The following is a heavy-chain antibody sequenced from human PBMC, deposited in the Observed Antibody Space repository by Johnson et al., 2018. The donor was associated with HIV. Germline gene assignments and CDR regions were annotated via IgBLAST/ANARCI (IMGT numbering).Heavy chain of an antibody. CDR1: GFPVSTNY. CDR3: AARYWPPIRAAFDM. V-gene: IGHV3-66*01. D-gene: IGHD2-8*02. CDR2: IYRGDTT. Sequence: VQLVDSGGGLVKPGGSLRLSCAASGFPVSTNYMSWIRQAPGKGLEWVSVIYRGDTTYYAGSVKGRFPISRDNSKNTLYLQMNSLRAEDTAVYYCAARYWPPIRAAFDMWGQGTMVTVSS. J-gene: IGHJ3*02.